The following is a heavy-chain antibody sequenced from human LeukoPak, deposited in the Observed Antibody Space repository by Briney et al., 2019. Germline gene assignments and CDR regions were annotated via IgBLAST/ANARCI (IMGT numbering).Heavy chain of an antibody. CDR3: VRRGDASSGWGDHDF. CDR2: IGGSGDKT. CDR1: GFTFNRNA. D-gene: IGHD6-19*01. J-gene: IGHJ4*02. V-gene: IGHV3-23*01. Sequence: GGSLRLSCAAYGFTFNRNAISWVRQAPGKGLEWVSTIGGSGDKTFYADSVKGRFTISRDNSKNMVHLQMNSLTGEDTALYYCVRRGDASSGWGDHDFWGQGALVTVSS.